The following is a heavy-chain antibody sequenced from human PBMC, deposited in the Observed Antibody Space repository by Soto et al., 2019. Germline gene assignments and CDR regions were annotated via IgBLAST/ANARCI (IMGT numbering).Heavy chain of an antibody. CDR3: AREVSNWFDP. V-gene: IGHV3-53*01. Sequence: GGSLRLSCAASGFTVSSNYMSWVRQAPGKGLEWVSVIYSGGSTYYADSVKGRFTISRDNSKNKLYLQMNSLRAEDTAVYYCAREVSNWFDPWGQGTLVTVSS. CDR2: IYSGGST. CDR1: GFTVSSNY. J-gene: IGHJ5*02.